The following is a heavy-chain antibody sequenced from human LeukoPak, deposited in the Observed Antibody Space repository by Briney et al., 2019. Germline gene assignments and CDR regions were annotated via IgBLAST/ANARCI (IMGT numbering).Heavy chain of an antibody. CDR1: GFAFSSYA. V-gene: IGHV3-30-3*01. CDR3: ARSIVVVTYLAY. Sequence: GGSLRLSCAASGFAFSSYALHWVRQAPGQGLQWVASISYDGNNKYYADSVRGRFTISRDSAKNTLYLQMNSLSTEDAAMYYCARSIVVVTYLAYWGQGTLVTVSS. J-gene: IGHJ4*02. CDR2: ISYDGNNK. D-gene: IGHD2-21*02.